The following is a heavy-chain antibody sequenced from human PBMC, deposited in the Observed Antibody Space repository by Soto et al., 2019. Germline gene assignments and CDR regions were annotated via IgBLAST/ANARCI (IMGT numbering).Heavy chain of an antibody. J-gene: IGHJ4*02. CDR2: ISSGSTYI. V-gene: IGHV3-21*01. CDR1: GFTFSNYR. CDR3: VRDLRYCTGASCYPNFDY. Sequence: VGSLRLSCAASGFTFSNYRMNWVRQAPGKGLEWVSSISSGSTYIYYADSLKGRFTISRDNAKNSLYLQMNSLRVEDTAVYYCVRDLRYCTGASCYPNFDYWGQGTRVTV. D-gene: IGHD2-15*01.